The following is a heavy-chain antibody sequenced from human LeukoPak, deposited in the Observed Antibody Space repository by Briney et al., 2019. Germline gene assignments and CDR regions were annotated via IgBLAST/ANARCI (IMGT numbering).Heavy chain of an antibody. CDR2: IIPIFGTA. CDR3: ARQPAAGRKYYFDY. D-gene: IGHD6-13*01. Sequence: SVKVSCKASGGTFSSYAISWVRQAPGQGLEWVGGIIPIFGTANYAQKFQGRVTITTDESTSTAYMELSSLRSEDTAVYYCARQPAAGRKYYFDYWGQGTLVTVSS. J-gene: IGHJ4*02. V-gene: IGHV1-69*05. CDR1: GGTFSSYA.